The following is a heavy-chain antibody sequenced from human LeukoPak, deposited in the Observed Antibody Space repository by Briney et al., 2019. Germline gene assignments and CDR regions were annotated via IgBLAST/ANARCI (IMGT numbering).Heavy chain of an antibody. D-gene: IGHD1-26*01. Sequence: PEWSLSLSCAASGFIDSSNYMSWVRQAPGKGLEWVSVIYSGGSTYYADSVKGRFTISRDNSKNTLYLQMNSLRAEDTAVYYCARDSGSYSYDYWGQETLVTVSS. CDR3: ARDSGSYSYDY. CDR1: GFIDSSNY. V-gene: IGHV3-66*02. CDR2: IYSGGST. J-gene: IGHJ4*02.